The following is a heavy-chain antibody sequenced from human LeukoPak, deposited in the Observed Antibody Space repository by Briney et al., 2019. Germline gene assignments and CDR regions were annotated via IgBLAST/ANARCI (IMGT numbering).Heavy chain of an antibody. Sequence: SVKVSCKASGGTFSSYAISWVRQAPGQGLEWMGGIIPIFGTANYAQKFQGRVTITADESTSTAYVELSSLRSEDTAVYYCARGNGSGSYPPDYWGQGTLVTVSS. J-gene: IGHJ4*02. CDR3: ARGNGSGSYPPDY. D-gene: IGHD3-10*01. V-gene: IGHV1-69*01. CDR1: GGTFSSYA. CDR2: IIPIFGTA.